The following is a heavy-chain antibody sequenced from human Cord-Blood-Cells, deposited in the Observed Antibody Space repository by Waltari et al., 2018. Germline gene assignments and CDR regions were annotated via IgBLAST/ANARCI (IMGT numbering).Heavy chain of an antibody. CDR1: GGSISSSNW. D-gene: IGHD3-3*01. V-gene: IGHV4-4*02. CDR3: ARRVFLEWLRDDAFDI. Sequence: QVQLQESGPGLVTPEGIRSRTCAVAGGSISSSNWWSWVRQPPGKGLEWIGEIYHSGSTNYNPSLKSRVTISVDKSKNQFSLKLSSVTAADTAVYYCARRVFLEWLRDDAFDIWGQGTMVTVPS. J-gene: IGHJ3*02. CDR2: IYHSGST.